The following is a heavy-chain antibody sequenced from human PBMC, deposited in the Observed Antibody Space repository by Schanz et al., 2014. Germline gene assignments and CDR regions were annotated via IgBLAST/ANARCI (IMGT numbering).Heavy chain of an antibody. CDR2: MYINSGST. V-gene: IGHV3-53*01. Sequence: EVQLVESGGGRIQPGGSLRLSCAVSGFTVNTNYMSWVRQAPGKGLEWISSMYINSGSTQYADSVKGRFIISRDSSKNTLLLQMNSLRAEDAAVYFCARDGGRDGYNLAFDVWGQGTLVTVSS. CDR3: ARDGGRDGYNLAFDV. D-gene: IGHD5-12*01. J-gene: IGHJ3*01. CDR1: GFTVNTNY.